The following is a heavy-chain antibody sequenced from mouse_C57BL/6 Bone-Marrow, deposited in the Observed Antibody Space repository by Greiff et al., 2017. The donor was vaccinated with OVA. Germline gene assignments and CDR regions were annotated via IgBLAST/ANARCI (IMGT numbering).Heavy chain of an antibody. D-gene: IGHD2-1*01. CDR1: GYTFTSYW. CDR2: IHPTRGST. CDR3: ARLGYGKGFDY. V-gene: IGHV1-64*01. Sequence: QVQLQQPGAELVKPGASVKLSCKASGYTFTSYWMHWVKQRPGQGLEWIGMIHPTRGSTNYNEKFKSKATLTVDKSSSTAYMQLSSLTSEDSAVYYCARLGYGKGFDYWGQGTTLTVSS. J-gene: IGHJ2*01.